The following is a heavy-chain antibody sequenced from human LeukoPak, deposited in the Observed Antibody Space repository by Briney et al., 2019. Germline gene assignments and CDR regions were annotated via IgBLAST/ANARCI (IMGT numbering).Heavy chain of an antibody. CDR2: IYYSGST. CDR1: GGSISSYY. CDR3: ARDLKVTMVRGVISSPMGYFDL. D-gene: IGHD3-10*01. V-gene: IGHV4-39*07. J-gene: IGHJ2*01. Sequence: SETLSLTCTVSGGSISSYYWGWIRQPPGKGLEWIGSIYYSGSTYYNPSLKSRVTISVDTSKNQFSLKLSSVTAADTAVYYCARDLKVTMVRGVISSPMGYFDLWGRGTLVTVSS.